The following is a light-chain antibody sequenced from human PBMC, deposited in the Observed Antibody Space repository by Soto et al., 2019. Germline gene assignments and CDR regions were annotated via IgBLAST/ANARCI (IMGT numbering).Light chain of an antibody. CDR1: QSIGNL. CDR3: QQYKNYSPST. J-gene: IGKJ2*01. Sequence: DIAMTQSPSTLSASVGDRVTVTCRASQSIGNLLAWYQQKPGKAPNLLISDASNLESGVPSRFSGSGSETEFTLTITSLQPEYFATYYCQQYKNYSPSTFGQGTKLDI. V-gene: IGKV1-5*01. CDR2: DAS.